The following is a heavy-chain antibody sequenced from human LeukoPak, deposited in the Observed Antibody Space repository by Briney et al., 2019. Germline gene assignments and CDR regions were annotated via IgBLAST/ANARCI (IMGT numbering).Heavy chain of an antibody. CDR1: GFTFSSYS. V-gene: IGHV3-21*04. CDR2: MSSCGIYI. J-gene: IGHJ4*02. CDR3: ARDRPTGASRVFLVQ. Sequence: GGSLRLSCAASGFTFSSYSMTWVRQAPGKGLEGVSSMSSCGIYIYYADSVKGRFTISRDNAKNSMYLLMHTLRAEDTAVYFCARDRPTGASRVFLVQWGQGTLVTVSS. D-gene: IGHD4-17*01.